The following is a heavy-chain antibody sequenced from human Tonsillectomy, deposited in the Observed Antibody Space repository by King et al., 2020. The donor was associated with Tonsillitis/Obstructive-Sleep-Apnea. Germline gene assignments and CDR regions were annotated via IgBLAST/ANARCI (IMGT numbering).Heavy chain of an antibody. V-gene: IGHV4-34*01. CDR1: GGSFSGYY. Sequence: VQLQQWGTGLLKPSETLSLTCAVYGGSFSGYYWSWIRQPPGKGLEWIGEINHGGSTNYNPSLKSRVTISVDTSKNQFSLKLSSVTAADTAVYYCARENIVVVPGFLGGGVDYWGQGTLVTVSS. CDR3: ARENIVVVPGFLGGGVDY. CDR2: INHGGST. D-gene: IGHD2-2*01. J-gene: IGHJ4*02.